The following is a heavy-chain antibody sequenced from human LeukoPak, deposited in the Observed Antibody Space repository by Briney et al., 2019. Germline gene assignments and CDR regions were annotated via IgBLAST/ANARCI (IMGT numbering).Heavy chain of an antibody. CDR3: AKGGIAAAGTIDY. V-gene: IGHV3-30-3*01. CDR2: ISSDGSYE. Sequence: GGSLRLSCAASGFTFSIYAVHWVRQAPGKGLEWVAVISSDGSYEYYADSVKGRFTISRDNAKNSLYLQMNSLRAEDTAVYYCAKGGIAAAGTIDYWGQGTLVTVSS. D-gene: IGHD6-13*01. J-gene: IGHJ4*02. CDR1: GFTFSIYA.